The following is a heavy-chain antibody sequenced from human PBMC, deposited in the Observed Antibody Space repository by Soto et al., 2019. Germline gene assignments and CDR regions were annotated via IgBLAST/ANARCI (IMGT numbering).Heavy chain of an antibody. J-gene: IGHJ4*02. CDR3: ARRLPRTVLGFDY. CDR2: INPNLGNT. Sequence: QVQLVQSGAEVKRPGASVKVSCKASGYTFTDTFIHWLRQAPGQRPEWMGWINPNLGNTHYARNFKGRVTLTRDTTTTTTYMELVGLKSDHSAFYICARRLPRTVLGFDYWGQGTRVTVSS. D-gene: IGHD1-1*01. CDR1: GYTFTDTF. V-gene: IGHV1-2*02.